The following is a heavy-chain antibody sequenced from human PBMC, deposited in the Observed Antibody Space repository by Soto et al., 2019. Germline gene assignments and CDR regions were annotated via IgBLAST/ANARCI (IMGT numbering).Heavy chain of an antibody. CDR2: IDYSGSP. CDR3: AREGCDYGDDPGLYYYYGMDV. D-gene: IGHD4-17*01. Sequence: TISIRCNGSGTSSSGGGNCWGGHIPHPREGREWIGYIDYSGSPYYNRSLESRVTISVAASKNQFSLMLSSGTAADTAVYYCAREGCDYGDDPGLYYYYGMDVGRQGTTVTVSS. J-gene: IGHJ6*02. V-gene: IGHV4-31*02. CDR1: GTSSSGGGNC.